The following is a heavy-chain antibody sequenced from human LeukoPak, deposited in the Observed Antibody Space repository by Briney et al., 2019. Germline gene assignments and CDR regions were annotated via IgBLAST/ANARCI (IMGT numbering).Heavy chain of an antibody. CDR3: ARDNYDFWSGYYRGPFDY. CDR1: GGSFSGYY. CDR2: INHSGST. V-gene: IGHV4-34*01. D-gene: IGHD3-3*01. Sequence: SETLSLTCAVYGGSFSGYYWSWIRQPPGKGLEWIGEINHSGSTNYNPSLKSRVTISVDTSKNQFSLKLSSVTAADTAVYYCARDNYDFWSGYYRGPFDYWGQRTLVTVSS. J-gene: IGHJ4*02.